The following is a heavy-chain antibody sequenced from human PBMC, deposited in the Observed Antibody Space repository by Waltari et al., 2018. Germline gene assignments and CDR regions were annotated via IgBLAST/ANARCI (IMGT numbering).Heavy chain of an antibody. CDR3: AKALGAKPDTPLY. J-gene: IGHJ4*02. CDR1: GFTFSSYA. CDR2: ISGSGGST. Sequence: EVQLLESGGGLVQPGGSLRLSCAASGFTFSSYAMIWVRQAPGKVLEWVSAISGSGGSTDYADSGKVRFTISRDNSKNTLYLQMNSLRAEDTAVYYCAKALGAKPDTPLYWGQGTLVTVSS. V-gene: IGHV3-23*01. D-gene: IGHD3-16*01.